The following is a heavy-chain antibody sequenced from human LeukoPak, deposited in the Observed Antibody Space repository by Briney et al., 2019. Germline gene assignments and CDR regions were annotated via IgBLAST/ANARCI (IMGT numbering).Heavy chain of an antibody. CDR1: GYTFTSYD. V-gene: IGHV1-8*03. CDR3: ARSYCSSTSCSYYYYMDV. J-gene: IGHJ6*03. CDR2: MNPNSGNT. Sequence: ASVKVSCKASGYTFTSYDINWVRQATGQGLEWMGWMNPNSGNTGYAQKFQGRVTITRNTSISTAYMELSSLRSEDTAVYYCARSYCSSTSCSYYYYMDVWGKGTTVTVSS. D-gene: IGHD2-2*01.